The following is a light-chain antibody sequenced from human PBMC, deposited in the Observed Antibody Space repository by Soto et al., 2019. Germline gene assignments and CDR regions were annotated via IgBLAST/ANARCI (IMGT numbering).Light chain of an antibody. CDR2: DVS. Sequence: QSALTKPASVYGSPGQSITISCTGTSSDVGGYNYVSWYQQHPGKAPKLMIYDVSNRPSGVSNRFSGSKSGNTASLTISGLQAEDEADYYCSSYTSSSTSSYVFGTGTKVTV. J-gene: IGLJ1*01. CDR1: SSDVGGYNY. CDR3: SSYTSSSTSSYV. V-gene: IGLV2-14*01.